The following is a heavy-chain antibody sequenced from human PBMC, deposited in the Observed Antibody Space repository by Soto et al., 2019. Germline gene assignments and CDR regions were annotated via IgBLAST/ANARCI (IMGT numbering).Heavy chain of an antibody. V-gene: IGHV4-30-4*01. CDR1: GGSISSGDYY. CDR3: ASMQYQLLFWWFDP. J-gene: IGHJ5*02. D-gene: IGHD2-2*01. CDR2: IYYSGST. Sequence: LSLTCTVSGGSISSGDYYCSWIRQPPGKGLEWIGYIYYSGSTYYNPSLKSRVTISVDTSKNQFSLKLSSVTAADTAVYYCASMQYQLLFWWFDPWGQGTVVTVSS.